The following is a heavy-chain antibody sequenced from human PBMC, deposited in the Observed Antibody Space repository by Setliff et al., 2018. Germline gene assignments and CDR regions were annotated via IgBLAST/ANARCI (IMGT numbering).Heavy chain of an antibody. CDR3: ARAGPTVTFFRVLVISWWDP. CDR1: GGSISSSSYY. CDR2: IYHSGST. V-gene: IGHV4-39*07. Sequence: SETLSLTCTVSGGSISSSSYYWGWIRQPPGKGLEWSGEIYHSGSTNYNRSLRSRVSISVDTSKNQFSLKLSSVTAADTATYYCARAGPTVTFFRVLVISWWDPWGQGSLVTVSS. J-gene: IGHJ5*02. D-gene: IGHD3-3*01.